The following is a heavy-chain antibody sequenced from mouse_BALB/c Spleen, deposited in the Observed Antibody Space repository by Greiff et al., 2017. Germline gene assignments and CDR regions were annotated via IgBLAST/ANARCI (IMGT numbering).Heavy chain of an antibody. J-gene: IGHJ3*01. V-gene: IGHV5-9-4*01. D-gene: IGHD3-2*02. CDR1: GFTFSSYA. Sequence: EVKLVESGGGLVKPGGSLKLSCAASGFTFSSYAMSWVRQSPEKRLEWVAEISSGDSYTYYPDTVTGRYTISRNNAKNTLYLEMSSLRSEDTAMYYCARAGGFAYWGQGTLGTVSA. CDR2: ISSGDSYT. CDR3: ARAGGFAY.